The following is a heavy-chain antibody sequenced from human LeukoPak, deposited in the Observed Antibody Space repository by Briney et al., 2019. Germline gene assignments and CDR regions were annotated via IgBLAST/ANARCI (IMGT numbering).Heavy chain of an antibody. D-gene: IGHD2-21*02. V-gene: IGHV4-34*01. CDR1: GEPFSGYY. CDR3: TRVLTAPAGFFQY. J-gene: IGHJ1*01. Sequence: SETLSLTCAVYGEPFSGYYWGWIRQPPGEGLEWIGEIDYSGNTNYNPSLKSRVTISVDTSKNQFSLKVTSVTAADTAIYYCTRVLTAPAGFFQYWGQGTLVTVSS. CDR2: IDYSGNT.